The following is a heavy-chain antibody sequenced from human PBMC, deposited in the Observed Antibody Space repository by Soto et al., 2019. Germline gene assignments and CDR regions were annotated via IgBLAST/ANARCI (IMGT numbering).Heavy chain of an antibody. CDR2: IYRSDRT. V-gene: IGHV4-31*03. D-gene: IGHD6-19*01. J-gene: IGHJ3*01. CDR1: GGSIRGGDSY. CDR3: ASRRGLAGLGYDGYDL. Sequence: QVQLQESGPGLVKPSQTLARTCTVSGGSIRGGDSYLNWIRQFPGKGLEWIGSIYRSDRTEYNPSLQSGIAIAADTSNHVFFLRLTSVTAADTATYYCASRRGLAGLGYDGYDLWGQGTLVIVSS.